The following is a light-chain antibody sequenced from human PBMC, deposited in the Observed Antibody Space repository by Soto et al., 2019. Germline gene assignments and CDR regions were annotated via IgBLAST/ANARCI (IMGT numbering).Light chain of an antibody. CDR1: QSVSSN. V-gene: IGKV3-15*01. CDR3: QQYHNWPPRT. Sequence: EIVMTQSPATLSVSPGERVTLSCRASQSVSSNLAWYQQKPGQAPRLLIYGASTRATGIPARFSGGGSETEFTPTIRTLQSEDFAVYYCQQYHNWPPRTFGQGTKVEIK. CDR2: GAS. J-gene: IGKJ1*01.